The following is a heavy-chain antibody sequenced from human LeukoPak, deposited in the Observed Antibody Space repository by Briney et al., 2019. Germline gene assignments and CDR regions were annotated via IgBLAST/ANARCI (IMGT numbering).Heavy chain of an antibody. CDR1: GYTFTGYY. D-gene: IGHD6-19*01. J-gene: IGHJ4*02. Sequence: ASVKVSCKASGYTFTGYYMHWVRQAPGQGLEWMGWINPNSGGTNYAQKFQGRVTMTRDTSISTAYMELSRLRSDDTAVYYCARDFVAVAGTCDYRGQGTLVTVSS. CDR3: ARDFVAVAGTCDY. CDR2: INPNSGGT. V-gene: IGHV1-2*02.